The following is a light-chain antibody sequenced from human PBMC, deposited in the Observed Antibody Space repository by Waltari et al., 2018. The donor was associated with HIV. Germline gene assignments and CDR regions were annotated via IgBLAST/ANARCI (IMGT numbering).Light chain of an antibody. CDR2: GAS. V-gene: IGKV3-20*01. CDR3: QQYGGSPIT. CDR1: QSVNINY. Sequence: EIVLTQSPGTLSLSRGEKATLSCRASQSVNINYLAWYQHKPGQAPRLLIYGASSRATGIPDRFSGSGSGTDFTLTISRLEPEDSAVYYCQQYGGSPITFGQGTRLEIK. J-gene: IGKJ5*01.